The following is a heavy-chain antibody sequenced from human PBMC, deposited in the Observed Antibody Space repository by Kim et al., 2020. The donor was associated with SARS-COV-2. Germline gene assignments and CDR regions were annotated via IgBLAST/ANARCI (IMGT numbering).Heavy chain of an antibody. CDR1: GFTFSSNT. J-gene: IGHJ4*01. CDR3: AKDRRSGDSRWEFDY. Sequence: GGSLRLSCAASGFTFSSNTMSWVRRAPGKRLEIVSGFSGNGGAKFYADSVKGRFTISRDDSKNTVYLQMNSLRGEDTALYYCAKDRRSGDSRWEFDYWG. V-gene: IGHV3-23*01. D-gene: IGHD4-17*01. CDR2: FSGNGGAK.